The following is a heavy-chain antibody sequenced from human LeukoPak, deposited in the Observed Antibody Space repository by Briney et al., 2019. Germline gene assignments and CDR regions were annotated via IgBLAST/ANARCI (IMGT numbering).Heavy chain of an antibody. CDR1: GFTFSSFI. D-gene: IGHD6-25*01. V-gene: IGHV3-23*01. CDR2: ISSSGANT. CDR3: AKDSISQRSDY. J-gene: IGHJ4*02. Sequence: GGSLRLSCAASGFTFSSFIMSWVRQAPGKGLEWVSSISSSGANTYYADSVKGRFTVSRDNSKNTLYLQMNSLRAEDTAVYYCAKDSISQRSDYWGQGTLVTVSS.